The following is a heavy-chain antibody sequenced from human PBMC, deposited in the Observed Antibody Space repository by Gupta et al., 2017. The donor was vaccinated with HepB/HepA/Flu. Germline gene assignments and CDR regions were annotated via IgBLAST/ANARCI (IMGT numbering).Heavy chain of an antibody. CDR2: VRSKANSYAT. CDR1: GLNFIGSA. D-gene: IGHD2-21*01. V-gene: IGHV3-73*02. Sequence: EVPLVEPGGGLVHPGESVKLSRAASGLNFIGSAFHWVRQAPGKGLEWVGRVRSKANSYATEFAASVKGRFTVSRDDSKNTAYLQMNSLRTEDTAVYYCTVYCGGDCYDFQHWGQGTLVTVSS. CDR3: TVYCGGDCYDFQH. J-gene: IGHJ1*01.